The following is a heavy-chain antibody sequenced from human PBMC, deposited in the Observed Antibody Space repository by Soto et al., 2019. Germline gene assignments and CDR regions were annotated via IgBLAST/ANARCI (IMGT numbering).Heavy chain of an antibody. CDR3: ASPRDTIFGVVTGFPSYYYYGMDV. CDR2: IIPIFGTA. J-gene: IGHJ6*02. CDR1: GGTFSSYA. Sequence: SVKVSCKASGGTFSSYAISWVRQAPGQGLEWMGGIIPIFGTANYAQKFQGRVTITADKSTSTAYMELSSLRSEDTAVYYCASPRDTIFGVVTGFPSYYYYGMDVWGQGTTVTVSS. V-gene: IGHV1-69*06. D-gene: IGHD3-3*01.